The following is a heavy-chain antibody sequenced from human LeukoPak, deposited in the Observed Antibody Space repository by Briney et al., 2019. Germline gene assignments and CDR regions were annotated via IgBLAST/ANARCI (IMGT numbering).Heavy chain of an antibody. CDR2: IKQDGSEK. CDR3: ATGNYDFWSGYPYYFDY. J-gene: IGHJ4*02. D-gene: IGHD3-3*01. Sequence: PGGSLRLSCAASGFTFSSYWMSWVRQAPGKGLEWVANIKQDGSEKYYVDSVKGRFTISRDNAKNSLCLQMNSLRAEDTAVYYCATGNYDFWSGYPYYFDYWGQGTLVTVSS. V-gene: IGHV3-7*01. CDR1: GFTFSSYW.